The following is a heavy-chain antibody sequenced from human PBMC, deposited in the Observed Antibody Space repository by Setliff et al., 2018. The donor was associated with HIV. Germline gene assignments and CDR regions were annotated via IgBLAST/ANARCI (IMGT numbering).Heavy chain of an antibody. CDR3: ARDLVVVITSYYFDY. CDR1: GFTFDDYG. CDR2: INWNGGST. V-gene: IGHV3-20*04. J-gene: IGHJ4*02. Sequence: LRLSCAASGFTFDDYGMSWVRQAPGKGLEWVSGINWNGGSTGYADSVKGRFTISRDNAKNSLYLQMNSLRAEDTAVYYCARDLVVVITSYYFDYWGQGTLVTVSS. D-gene: IGHD3-22*01.